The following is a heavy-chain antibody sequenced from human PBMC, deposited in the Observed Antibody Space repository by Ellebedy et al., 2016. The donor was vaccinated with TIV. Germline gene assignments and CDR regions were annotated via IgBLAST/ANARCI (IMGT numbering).Heavy chain of an antibody. V-gene: IGHV3-30*18. CDR1: GFSFKLYA. CDR2: ISYDGSNK. J-gene: IGHJ6*02. CDR3: AKDQVDLLFYYGMDV. Sequence: GESLKISXAASGFSFKLYAMHWVRHAPGKGLEWVAVISYDGSNKYHADSVKGRFTISRDNFKNTLDLQMNSLRAEDTAVYYCAKDQVDLLFYYGMDVWGQGTTVTVSS.